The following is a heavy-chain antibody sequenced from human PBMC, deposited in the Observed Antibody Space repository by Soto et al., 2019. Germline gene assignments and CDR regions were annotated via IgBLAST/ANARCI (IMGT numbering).Heavy chain of an antibody. Sequence: SLRLSCAASGFTFRSYAMNWVRQAPGKGLEWVSYISSGARIIYYADSVRGRFTISRDNAKNSLYLQMNSLRDEDTAMYYCARGSSGEHWGQGTLVTVSS. CDR1: GFTFRSYA. CDR2: ISSGARII. CDR3: ARGSSGEH. J-gene: IGHJ1*01. V-gene: IGHV3-48*02. D-gene: IGHD2-15*01.